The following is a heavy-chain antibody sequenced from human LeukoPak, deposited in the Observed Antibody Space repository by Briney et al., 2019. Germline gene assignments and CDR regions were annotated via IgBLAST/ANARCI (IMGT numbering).Heavy chain of an antibody. CDR1: GFTFSSYG. J-gene: IGHJ3*01. Sequence: TGGSLRLSCAASGFTFSSYGMHWVRQAPGKGLEWVAVISYDGSNKYYADSVKGRFTISRDNSKNTLYLQMNSLRAEDTAVYYCAREQRAADDALDFWGQGTMVTVSS. V-gene: IGHV3-30*03. CDR2: ISYDGSNK. CDR3: AREQRAADDALDF. D-gene: IGHD6-13*01.